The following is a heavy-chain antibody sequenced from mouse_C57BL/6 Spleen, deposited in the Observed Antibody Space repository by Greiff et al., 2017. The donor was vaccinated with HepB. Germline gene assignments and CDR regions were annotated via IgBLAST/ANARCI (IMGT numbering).Heavy chain of an antibody. J-gene: IGHJ2*01. CDR3: ARNEITTVVADFDY. Sequence: QVHVKQSGAELVKPGASVKLSCKASGYTFTSYWMHWVKQRPGRGLEWIGRIDPNSGGTKYNEKFKSKATLTVDKPSSTAYMQLSSLTSEDSAVYYCARNEITTVVADFDYWGQGTTLTVSS. CDR2: IDPNSGGT. CDR1: GYTFTSYW. V-gene: IGHV1-72*01. D-gene: IGHD1-1*01.